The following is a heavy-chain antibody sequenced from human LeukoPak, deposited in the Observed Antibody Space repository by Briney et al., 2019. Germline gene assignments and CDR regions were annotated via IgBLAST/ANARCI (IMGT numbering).Heavy chain of an antibody. CDR3: ARGDMVRGVHYYYYYYMDV. J-gene: IGHJ6*03. CDR1: GGTFSSYA. V-gene: IGHV1-69*05. Sequence: ASVKVSCKASGGTFSSYAISWVRQAPGQGHEWMGGIIPIFGTANYAQKFQGRVTITTDESTSTAYMELSSLRSEDTAVYYCARGDMVRGVHYYYYYYMDVWGKGTTVTVSS. D-gene: IGHD3-10*01. CDR2: IIPIFGTA.